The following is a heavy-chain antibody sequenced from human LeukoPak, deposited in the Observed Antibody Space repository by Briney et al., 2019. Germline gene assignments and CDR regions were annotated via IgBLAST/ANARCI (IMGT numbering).Heavy chain of an antibody. J-gene: IGHJ6*02. Sequence: SETLSLTCTVSGGSISSSSYYWGWIRQPPGKGLEWIGSIYYSGSTYYNPSLKSRVTISVDTSKNQFSLKLSSVTAADTAVYYCARTGDVLLWFGESSPYGMDVWGQGTTVTVSS. D-gene: IGHD3-10*01. CDR1: GGSISSSSYY. CDR2: IYYSGST. CDR3: ARTGDVLLWFGESSPYGMDV. V-gene: IGHV4-39*07.